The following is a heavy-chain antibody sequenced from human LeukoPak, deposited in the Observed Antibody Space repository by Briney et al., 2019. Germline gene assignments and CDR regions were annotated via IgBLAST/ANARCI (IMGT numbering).Heavy chain of an antibody. CDR2: IKSDGDNT. CDR1: GFTFRTYY. D-gene: IGHD7-27*01. Sequence: QSGGSLRLSCAASGFTFRTYYMHWVRQVPGKGLVWVSRIKSDGDNTDYADSVKGRFTISRDNAKNTLYLQMNSLRAEDTAVYYCARENWGIDYWGQGTLVTVSS. V-gene: IGHV3-74*01. CDR3: ARENWGIDY. J-gene: IGHJ4*02.